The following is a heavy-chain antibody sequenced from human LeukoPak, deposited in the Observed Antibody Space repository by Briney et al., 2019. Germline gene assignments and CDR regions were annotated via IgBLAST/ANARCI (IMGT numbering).Heavy chain of an antibody. CDR3: AIRLWFGELGDWFDP. CDR2: ISAYNGNT. V-gene: IGHV1-18*01. J-gene: IGHJ5*02. Sequence: ASVKVSCKASGYTFTSYGISWVRQAPGQGLEWMGWISAYNGNTNYAQKLQGRVTMTTDASTSTAYMELRSLRSDDTAVYYCAIRLWFGELGDWFDPWGQGTLVTVSS. D-gene: IGHD3-10*01. CDR1: GYTFTSYG.